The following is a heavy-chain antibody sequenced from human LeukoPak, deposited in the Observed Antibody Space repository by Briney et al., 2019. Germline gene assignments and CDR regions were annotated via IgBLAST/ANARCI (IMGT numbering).Heavy chain of an antibody. D-gene: IGHD2-15*01. Sequence: PGGSLRLSCAASGFRFSSYAVHWVRQAPGKGLEWVAVISYDGSNKYYADSVKGRFTISRDNSKSTLYLQMNSLRAEDTAVYYCASGDPDINSHFDYWGQGTLDTVPS. CDR3: ASGDPDINSHFDY. CDR1: GFRFSSYA. V-gene: IGHV3-30*04. J-gene: IGHJ4*02. CDR2: ISYDGSNK.